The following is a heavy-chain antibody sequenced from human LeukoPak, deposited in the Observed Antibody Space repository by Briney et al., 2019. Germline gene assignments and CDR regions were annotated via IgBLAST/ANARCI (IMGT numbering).Heavy chain of an antibody. Sequence: GASVKVSCKASGGTFSSYAVSWVRQAPGQGLEWMGGIIPIFGTANYAQKFQGRVTITADKSTSTAYMELSSLRSEDTAVYYCARTGIVGASNFDYWGQGTLVTVSS. CDR3: ARTGIVGASNFDY. CDR2: IIPIFGTA. J-gene: IGHJ4*02. D-gene: IGHD1-26*01. V-gene: IGHV1-69*06. CDR1: GGTFSSYA.